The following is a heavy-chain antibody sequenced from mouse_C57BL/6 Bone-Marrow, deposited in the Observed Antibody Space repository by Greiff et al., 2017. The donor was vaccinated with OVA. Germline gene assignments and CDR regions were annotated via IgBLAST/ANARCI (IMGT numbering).Heavy chain of an antibody. Sequence: DVQLVESGGGLVKPGGSLKLSCAASGFTFSDYGMHWVRQAPEKGLEWVAYISSGSSTIYYADTVKGRFTISRDNAKNTLFLQMTSLRSEDTAMYYCARGVGADFDYWGQGTTLTVSS. CDR3: ARGVGADFDY. J-gene: IGHJ2*01. D-gene: IGHD1-1*02. CDR2: ISSGSSTI. V-gene: IGHV5-17*01. CDR1: GFTFSDYG.